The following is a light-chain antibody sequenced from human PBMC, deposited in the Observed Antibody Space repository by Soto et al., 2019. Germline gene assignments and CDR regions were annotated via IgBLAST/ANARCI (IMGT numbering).Light chain of an antibody. V-gene: IGLV1-51*01. CDR1: SSNVGNNY. CDR3: ATWDSSRSAGV. CDR2: DND. Sequence: QSVLTQPPSVSAAPGQKVTISCSGSSSNVGNNYVFWYQQLPGTAPKLLIYDNDKRPSGIPDRFSGSKSGTSATLGITGLQTGDEADYYCATWDSSRSAGVFGGGTKVTVL. J-gene: IGLJ2*01.